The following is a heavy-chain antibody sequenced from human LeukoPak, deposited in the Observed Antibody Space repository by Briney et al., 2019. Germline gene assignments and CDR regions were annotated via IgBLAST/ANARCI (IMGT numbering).Heavy chain of an antibody. D-gene: IGHD3-10*01. CDR1: GGSISSRSYF. Sequence: PSETLSLTCTVSGGSISSRSYFWGWIRQPPGKGLEWIGTIYYTGSTYYNPSLKSRVTISVDTSKNQFSLNLSSMTAADTAMYYCARQRGAGNCAFDIWDQGTIVTVSS. V-gene: IGHV4-39*01. CDR3: ARQRGAGNCAFDI. CDR2: IYYTGST. J-gene: IGHJ3*02.